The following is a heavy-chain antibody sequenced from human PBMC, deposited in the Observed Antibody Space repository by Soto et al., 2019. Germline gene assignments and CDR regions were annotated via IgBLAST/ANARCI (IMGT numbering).Heavy chain of an antibody. CDR3: AREVAARLVYFDY. V-gene: IGHV1-69*08. D-gene: IGHD6-6*01. J-gene: IGHJ4*02. CDR1: GGTFSSYT. CDR2: IIPILGIA. Sequence: QVQLVQSGAEVKKPGSSVKVSCKASGGTFSSYTISWVRQAPGQGLEWMGRIIPILGIANYALKFQGRVTITADKSTSTAYMELSSLRSEDTAVYYCAREVAARLVYFDYWGQGTLVTVSS.